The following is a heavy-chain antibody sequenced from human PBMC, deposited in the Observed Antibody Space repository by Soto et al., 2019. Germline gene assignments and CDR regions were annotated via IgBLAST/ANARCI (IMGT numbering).Heavy chain of an antibody. CDR2: IKSKTDGGTT. J-gene: IGHJ4*02. Sequence: GGSLRLSCAASGFTFSNAWMNWVRQAPGKGLEWVGRIKSKTDGGTTDYAAPVKGRFTISRDDSKSIAYLQMNSLKTEDTAVYYCTRDMGSGWYRIFDYWGQGTLVTVSS. D-gene: IGHD6-19*01. CDR1: GFTFSNAW. V-gene: IGHV3-15*07. CDR3: TRDMGSGWYRIFDY.